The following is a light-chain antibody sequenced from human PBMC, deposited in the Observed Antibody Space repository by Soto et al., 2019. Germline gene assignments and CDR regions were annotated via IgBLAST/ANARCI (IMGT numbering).Light chain of an antibody. CDR2: GAS. CDR3: PQYNNWPWT. J-gene: IGKJ1*01. Sequence: EIVVTQSPATLPVSPGERATLSCRASQSVSTNLAWYQQNPGQAPTLLIHGASTRATGIPARFSGSGSGTEFTLTISSLQSEDFAVYYCPQYNNWPWTFGQGTKVEIK. V-gene: IGKV3-15*01. CDR1: QSVSTN.